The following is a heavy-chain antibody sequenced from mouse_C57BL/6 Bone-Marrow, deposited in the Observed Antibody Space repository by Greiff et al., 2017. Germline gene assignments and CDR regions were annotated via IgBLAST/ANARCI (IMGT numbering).Heavy chain of an antibody. J-gene: IGHJ1*03. CDR1: GFTFSSYT. CDR3: SRQVTTVLATKYFDV. V-gene: IGHV5-9*01. Sequence: EVTVVESGGGLVKPGGSLKLSCAASGFTFSSYTMSWVRQTPEKRLQWVAAISGGGGNTYYPDSVKGRFTISRDNDKNILYLQMSRLRSEDTALXYCSRQVTTVLATKYFDVWGTGTTGTVSS. D-gene: IGHD1-1*01. CDR2: ISGGGGNT.